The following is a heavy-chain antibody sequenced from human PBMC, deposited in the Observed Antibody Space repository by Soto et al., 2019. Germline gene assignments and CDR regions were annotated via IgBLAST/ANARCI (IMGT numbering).Heavy chain of an antibody. CDR1: GFTFSSYA. CDR2: ISGSGGST. V-gene: IGHV3-23*01. J-gene: IGHJ5*02. CDR3: ARDRDYYDSSGWMRWFDP. D-gene: IGHD3-22*01. Sequence: EVQLLESGGGLVQPGGSLRLSCAASGFTFSSYAMSWVRQAPGKGLEWVSAISGSGGSTYYADSVKGRFTISRDNSKNTLYLQMNSLRAEDTAVYYCARDRDYYDSSGWMRWFDPWGQGTLVTVSS.